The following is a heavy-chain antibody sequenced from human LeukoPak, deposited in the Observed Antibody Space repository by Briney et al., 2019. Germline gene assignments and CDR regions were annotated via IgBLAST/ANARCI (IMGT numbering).Heavy chain of an antibody. Sequence: PGGSLRLSCAASGFTFSSVWMNWVRQAPGKGLEWVSAISGSGGSTYYADSVKGRFTISRDNSKNTLYLQMNSLRAEDTAVYYCAKDSRYQPGDIDYWGQGTLVTVSS. CDR1: GFTFSSVW. CDR2: ISGSGGST. J-gene: IGHJ4*02. V-gene: IGHV3-23*01. D-gene: IGHD7-27*01. CDR3: AKDSRYQPGDIDY.